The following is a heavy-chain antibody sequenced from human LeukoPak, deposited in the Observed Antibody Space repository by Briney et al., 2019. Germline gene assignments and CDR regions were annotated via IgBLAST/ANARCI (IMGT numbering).Heavy chain of an antibody. CDR2: INPSGGST. CDR3: ARQGGLYCSSTSCYYY. V-gene: IGHV1-46*01. D-gene: IGHD2-2*01. J-gene: IGHJ4*02. Sequence: ASVKVSCKASGYTFTSYYMHWVRQAPGQGLEWMGIINPSGGSTSYAQKFQGRVTMTRDTSTSTVYMELSSLRSEDTAVYYCARQGGLYCSSTSCYYYWGQGTLGTVSS. CDR1: GYTFTSYY.